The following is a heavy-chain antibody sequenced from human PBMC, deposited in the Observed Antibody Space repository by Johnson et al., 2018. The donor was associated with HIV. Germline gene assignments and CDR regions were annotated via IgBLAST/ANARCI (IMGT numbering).Heavy chain of an antibody. CDR2: ISFDGTNK. D-gene: IGHD4-17*01. CDR3: AREGTVSYGGAFDI. Sequence: QVQLVESGGGVLQPGRSLGLSCTASGFTFSRNAMHWVRQAPGKGLEWVAVISFDGTNKHYGDSVKGRFTISRDNSKNTLYLQMNSLRAEDTAVYYCAREGTVSYGGAFDIWGQGTMVTVSS. CDR1: GFTFSRNA. J-gene: IGHJ3*02. V-gene: IGHV3-30-3*01.